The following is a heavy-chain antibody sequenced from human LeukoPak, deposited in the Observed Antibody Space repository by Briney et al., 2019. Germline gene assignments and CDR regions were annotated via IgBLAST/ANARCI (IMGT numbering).Heavy chain of an antibody. V-gene: IGHV3-21*01. CDR3: ARGFRAFDF. CDR2: ISSTSTTI. CDR1: GFTFSSHT. J-gene: IGHJ3*01. Sequence: GGSLRLSCAASGFTFSSHTMNWVRQAPGKGLEWVSSISSTSTTIYHADSVKGRFTFYRDNTKNSLYLQMASLRADDTAVYYCARGFRAFDFWGQGTVVTVSS.